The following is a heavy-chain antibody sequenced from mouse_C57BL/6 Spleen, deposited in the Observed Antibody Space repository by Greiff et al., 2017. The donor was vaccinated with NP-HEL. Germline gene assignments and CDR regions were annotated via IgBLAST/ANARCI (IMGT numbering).Heavy chain of an antibody. J-gene: IGHJ1*03. CDR1: GFTFSDYG. D-gene: IGHD1-1*01. CDR2: ISSGSSTI. CDR3: ARNTTDWYFDV. V-gene: IGHV5-17*01. Sequence: DVKLVESGGGLVKPGGSLKLSCAASGFTFSDYGMHWVRQAPEKGLEWVAYISSGSSTIYYADTVKGRFTISRDNAKNTLFLQMTSLRSEDTAMYYCARNTTDWYFDVWGKGTTVTVSS.